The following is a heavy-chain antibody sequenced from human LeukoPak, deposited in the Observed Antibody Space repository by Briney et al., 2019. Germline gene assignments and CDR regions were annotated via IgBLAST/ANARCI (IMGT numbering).Heavy chain of an antibody. Sequence: ASVKVSCKASGGTFSSYAISWVRQAPGQGLEWMGRIIPILGIANYAQKFQGRVTITADKSTSTAYMELSSLRSEDTAVYYCARGSSDQLLNWFDPWGQGTLVTVSS. D-gene: IGHD1-26*01. CDR1: GGTFSSYA. J-gene: IGHJ5*02. CDR2: IIPILGIA. CDR3: ARGSSDQLLNWFDP. V-gene: IGHV1-69*04.